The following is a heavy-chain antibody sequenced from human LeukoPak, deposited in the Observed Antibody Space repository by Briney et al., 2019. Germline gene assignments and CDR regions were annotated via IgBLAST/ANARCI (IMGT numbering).Heavy chain of an antibody. Sequence: SETLSLTCTVSGDSISSSNYFWGWIRQPPGKGLEWVGNIYHSWNTFYNPSLKSRVTISADTSKNQFSLKLTFVTVADTAVYYCARQLYSSATVWGQGTTVIVSS. V-gene: IGHV4-39*01. D-gene: IGHD6-25*01. CDR3: ARQLYSSATV. J-gene: IGHJ6*02. CDR2: IYHSWNT. CDR1: GDSISSSNYF.